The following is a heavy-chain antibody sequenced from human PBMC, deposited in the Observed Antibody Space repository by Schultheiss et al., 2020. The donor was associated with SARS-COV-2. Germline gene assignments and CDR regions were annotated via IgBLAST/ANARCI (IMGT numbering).Heavy chain of an antibody. J-gene: IGHJ6*02. CDR1: GFTFSSYA. Sequence: GGSLRLSCSASGFTFSSYAMHWVRQAPGKGLEYVSAISSNGGSTYYADSVKGRFTISRDNAKNTLYLQMNSLRAEDTAVYYCARGYSGYDYQKHYYYYGMDVWGQGTTVTVSS. V-gene: IGHV3-64*04. CDR3: ARGYSGYDYQKHYYYYGMDV. CDR2: ISSNGGST. D-gene: IGHD5-12*01.